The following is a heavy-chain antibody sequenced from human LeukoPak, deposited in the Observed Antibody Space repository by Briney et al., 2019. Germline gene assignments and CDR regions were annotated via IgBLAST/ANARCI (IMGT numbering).Heavy chain of an antibody. CDR3: VPYYFDTSGFYPW. CDR2: ISSNGGNT. CDR1: GFTFSSYA. D-gene: IGHD3-22*01. V-gene: IGHV3-64D*09. Sequence: SGGSLRLSCSASGFTFSSYAMHCVSHAPGKGLEYVSAISSNGGNTYYADSVKGRFTISRDNSKNTLYLQMSSLRAEDTAVYYCVPYYFDTSGFYPWWGQGTLVTVSS. J-gene: IGHJ4*02.